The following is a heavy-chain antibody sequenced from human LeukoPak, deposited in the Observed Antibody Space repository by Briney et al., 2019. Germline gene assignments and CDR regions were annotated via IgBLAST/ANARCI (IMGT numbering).Heavy chain of an antibody. CDR1: GFTFGDYA. Sequence: PGGSLRLSCTASGFTFGDYAMSWVRQAPGKGLEWVSYISSSSTSIYYADSVKGRFTISRDNAKNSLYLQMNSLRAEDTAMYYCARVRVAYYMDVWGKGTTVTVSS. CDR2: ISSSSTSI. CDR3: ARVRVAYYMDV. J-gene: IGHJ6*03. D-gene: IGHD2-15*01. V-gene: IGHV3-48*01.